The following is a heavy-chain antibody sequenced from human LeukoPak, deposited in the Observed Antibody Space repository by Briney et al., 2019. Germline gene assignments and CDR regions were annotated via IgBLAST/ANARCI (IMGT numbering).Heavy chain of an antibody. J-gene: IGHJ6*02. CDR2: ISGSGGST. Sequence: GGSLRLSCAASGFTFSSYAMSWVRQAPGKGLEWVSAISGSGGSTYYADSVKGRFTISRDNAKNSLYLQMNSLRAEDTAVYYCARVKGQTSPTGVWGQGTTVTVSS. CDR1: GFTFSSYA. CDR3: ARVKGQTSPTGV. V-gene: IGHV3-23*01.